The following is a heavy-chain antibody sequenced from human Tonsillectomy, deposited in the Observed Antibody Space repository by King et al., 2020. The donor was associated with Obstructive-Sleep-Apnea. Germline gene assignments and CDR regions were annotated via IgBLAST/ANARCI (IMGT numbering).Heavy chain of an antibody. CDR1: GFTFHDYA. CDR3: AKDIGINYGSGRYYYYAMDV. D-gene: IGHD3-10*01. Sequence: VQLVESGGGLVQPGRSLRLSCAASGFTFHDYAMHWVRHAPGKGLEWVSGISWNSGTIGYAGSVKGRFTISRDNAKNSLYLQMNSLRGEDTAFYYCAKDIGINYGSGRYYYYAMDVWGQGTTVTVSS. V-gene: IGHV3-9*01. J-gene: IGHJ6*02. CDR2: ISWNSGTI.